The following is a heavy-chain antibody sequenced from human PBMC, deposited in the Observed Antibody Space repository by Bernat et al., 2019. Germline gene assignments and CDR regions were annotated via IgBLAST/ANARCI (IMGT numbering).Heavy chain of an antibody. J-gene: IGHJ4*02. D-gene: IGHD2-2*01. CDR3: ARAAVVVPAGGFDY. CDR2: ISYDGSNK. Sequence: QVQLVESGGGVVQPGRSLRLSCAASGFTFSSYAMHWVRQAPGKGLEWVAVISYDGSNKYYADSVKGRFTISRDNSKNTLYLQMNSLRAEDRAVYCCARAAVVVPAGGFDYWGQGTLVTVSS. V-gene: IGHV3-30-3*01. CDR1: GFTFSSYA.